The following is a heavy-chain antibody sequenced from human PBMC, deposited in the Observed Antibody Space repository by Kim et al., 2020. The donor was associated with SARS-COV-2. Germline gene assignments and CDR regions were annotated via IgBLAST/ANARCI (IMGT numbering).Heavy chain of an antibody. Sequence: GGSLRLSCAASGFTFSRNAMNWVRQAPGKGLEWVSYISASSVAIYYADSVKGRFTVSRDNAKHSVYLQMNSLRDEDTAVYYCARDLSYGSTYYYYFDSWGQGTLVTVSS. CDR3: ARDLSYGSTYYYYFDS. CDR1: GFTFSRNA. CDR2: ISASSVAI. D-gene: IGHD3-22*01. J-gene: IGHJ4*02. V-gene: IGHV3-48*02.